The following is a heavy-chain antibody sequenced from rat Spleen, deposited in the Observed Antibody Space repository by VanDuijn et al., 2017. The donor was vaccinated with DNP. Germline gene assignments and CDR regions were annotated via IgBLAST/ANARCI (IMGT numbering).Heavy chain of an antibody. D-gene: IGHD1-11*01. CDR1: XFTXXXYX. V-gene: IGHV5S23*01. J-gene: IGHJ3*01. Sequence: EVQLVESGGDLVXXGRXXKLSCAXXXFTXXXYXXXWVXXXPMXXXEWLGSIIAVGDNSVYRDSVTGRFTISRDNAKNTQYLKMDSLRSEDTATYYCATGVYGGYEDWFAYWGQGTLVTVSS. CDR2: IIAVGDNS. CDR3: ATGVYGGYEDWFAY.